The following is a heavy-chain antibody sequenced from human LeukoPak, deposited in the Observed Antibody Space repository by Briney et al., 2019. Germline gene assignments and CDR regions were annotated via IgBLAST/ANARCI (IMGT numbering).Heavy chain of an antibody. CDR1: GFTFSSYW. J-gene: IGHJ4*02. Sequence: PGGSLRLSCAASGFTFSSYWMTWVRQSPGKGLEGVANIKQDGSEKYYVDSVKGRFTISRDNAKNSLYLRMNSLRAEDTAVYYCARNFAIDYWGQGTLVTVSS. D-gene: IGHD3-9*01. V-gene: IGHV3-7*01. CDR3: ARNFAIDY. CDR2: IKQDGSEK.